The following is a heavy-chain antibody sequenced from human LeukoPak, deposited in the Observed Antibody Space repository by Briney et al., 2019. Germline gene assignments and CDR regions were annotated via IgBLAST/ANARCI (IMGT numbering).Heavy chain of an antibody. Sequence: SETLSLTCAVSGGSISSSNWWSWVRQPPGKGLEWIGEIYHSGSTNYNPSLKSRVTISVDTSKNQFSLKLSSVTAADTAVYYCARLGKYSYGYLFRGPFDYWGQGTLVTVSS. D-gene: IGHD5-18*01. CDR2: IYHSGST. CDR1: GGSISSSNW. V-gene: IGHV4-4*02. CDR3: ARLGKYSYGYLFRGPFDY. J-gene: IGHJ4*02.